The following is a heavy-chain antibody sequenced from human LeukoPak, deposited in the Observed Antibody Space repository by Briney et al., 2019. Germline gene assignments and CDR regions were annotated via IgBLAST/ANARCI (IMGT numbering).Heavy chain of an antibody. D-gene: IGHD6-13*01. J-gene: IGHJ5*02. CDR3: ARGRYSRSWYPTSYWFDP. CDR2: INYSGSN. Sequence: ETLSLTCAVHGGSFRGYYWRWICQPPGKGLEWIGEINYSGSNNYNPSLKSRVSISVDTSKNQYSLKLSSVTAADTAVYYCARGRYSRSWYPTSYWFDPWGQGTLVTVSS. CDR1: GGSFRGYY. V-gene: IGHV4-34*01.